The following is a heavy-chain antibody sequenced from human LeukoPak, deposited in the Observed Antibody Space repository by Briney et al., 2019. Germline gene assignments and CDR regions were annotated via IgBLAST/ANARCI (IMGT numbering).Heavy chain of an antibody. V-gene: IGHV3-21*01. D-gene: IGHD6-13*01. CDR2: ISSSSSYI. CDR3: ARVTPAAAAGTDY. Sequence: GGSLRLSCAASGFTFSSYSMNWVRQAPGKGLEWVSSISSSSSYIYYADSVKGRFTISRDNAKSSLYLQMNSLRAEDTAVYYCARVTPAAAAGTDYWGQGTRVTVSS. J-gene: IGHJ4*02. CDR1: GFTFSSYS.